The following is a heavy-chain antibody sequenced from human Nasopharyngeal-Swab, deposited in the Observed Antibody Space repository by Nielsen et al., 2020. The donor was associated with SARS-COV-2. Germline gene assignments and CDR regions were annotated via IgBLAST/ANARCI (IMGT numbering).Heavy chain of an antibody. V-gene: IGHV3-23*01. Sequence: ETLSLTCAASGFTFSSYAMSWVRQAPGKGLEWVSAISGSGGSTYYADSVKGRFTISRDNSKNTLYLQMNSLRAEDTAVYYCAKSNRGSSWYYFDYWGQGTLVTVSS. CDR3: AKSNRGSSWYYFDY. CDR2: ISGSGGST. CDR1: GFTFSSYA. J-gene: IGHJ4*02. D-gene: IGHD6-13*01.